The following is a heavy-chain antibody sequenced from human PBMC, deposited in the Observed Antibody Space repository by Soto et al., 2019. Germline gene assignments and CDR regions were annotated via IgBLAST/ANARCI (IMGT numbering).Heavy chain of an antibody. CDR3: AKGPHTNVGWPYYFES. Sequence: YLRLFCVASGFSLANYPMNWVRQTPGKGLEWISYSSPRGDTIYYADSVEGRFTISRDNARNSLSLHMSSLRDEDSALYYCAKGPHTNVGWPYYFESWGQGVPVTVSS. J-gene: IGHJ4*02. D-gene: IGHD6-19*01. CDR2: SSPRGDTI. CDR1: GFSLANYP. V-gene: IGHV3-48*02.